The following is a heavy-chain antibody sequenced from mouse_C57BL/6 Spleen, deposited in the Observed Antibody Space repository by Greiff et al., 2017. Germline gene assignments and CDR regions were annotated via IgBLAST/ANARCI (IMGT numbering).Heavy chain of an antibody. CDR3: ARDYGSSGAY. Sequence: EVHLVESGGGLVKPGGSLKLSCAASGFTFSDYGMHWVRQAPEKGLEWVAYISSGSSTIYYADTVKGRFTISRDNAKNTLFLQMTSLRSEDTAMYYCARDYGSSGAYWGQGTLVTVSA. V-gene: IGHV5-17*01. CDR2: ISSGSSTI. J-gene: IGHJ3*01. D-gene: IGHD1-1*01. CDR1: GFTFSDYG.